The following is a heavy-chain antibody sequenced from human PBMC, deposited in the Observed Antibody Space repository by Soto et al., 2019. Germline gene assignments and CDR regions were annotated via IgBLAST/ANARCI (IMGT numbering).Heavy chain of an antibody. CDR2: ISAYNGNT. D-gene: IGHD2-2*01. CDR3: ARIYCSSTSCRFLGVHWFDP. CDR1: GYTFTSYG. J-gene: IGHJ5*02. V-gene: IGHV1-18*01. Sequence: ASVKVSCKASGYTFTSYGISWVRQAPGQGLEWMGWISAYNGNTNYAQKLQGRVTMTTDTSTSTAYMELRSLRSDDTAVYYCARIYCSSTSCRFLGVHWFDPWGQGTLVTVSS.